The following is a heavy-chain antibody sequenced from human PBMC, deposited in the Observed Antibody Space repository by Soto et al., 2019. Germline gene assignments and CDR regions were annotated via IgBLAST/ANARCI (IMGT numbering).Heavy chain of an antibody. CDR1: GLAFSTYW. D-gene: IGHD4-4*01. CDR3: ATIGDVTFHY. V-gene: IGHV3-7*02. CDR2: TKPDETET. J-gene: IGHJ4*02. Sequence: EVQLVESGGGLVQPGGSLRLSCTTSGLAFSTYWMAWVRQAPGKGLEWVGNTKPDETETYYADSVEGRFTISRDNAKSSLYLQMDSLRVEDTAVYYCATIGDVTFHYWGXGTPVTVSS.